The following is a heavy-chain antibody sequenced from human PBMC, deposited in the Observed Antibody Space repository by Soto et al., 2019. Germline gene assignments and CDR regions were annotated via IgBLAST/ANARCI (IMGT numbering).Heavy chain of an antibody. CDR3: ARVGYSGYDYWSYYGMDV. D-gene: IGHD5-12*01. Sequence: GGSLRLSCAASGFTFSSYGMHWVRQAPGKGLEWVAVIWYDGSNKYYADSVKGRFTISRDNSKNTLYLQMNSLRAEDTAVYYCARVGYSGYDYWSYYGMDVWGQGTTVTVSS. CDR2: IWYDGSNK. J-gene: IGHJ6*02. V-gene: IGHV3-33*01. CDR1: GFTFSSYG.